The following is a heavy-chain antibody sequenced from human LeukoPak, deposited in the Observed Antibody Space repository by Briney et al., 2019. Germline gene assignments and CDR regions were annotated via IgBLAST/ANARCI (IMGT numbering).Heavy chain of an antibody. Sequence: GGSLRLSCAASGFTFSSYGMHWVRQAPGKGLEWVAVISYDGSNKYYADSVKGRFTISRDNSKNTLYLQMNSLRAEDTAVYYCAKGGHGDYYYFDYWGQGTLVTVSS. D-gene: IGHD4-17*01. CDR1: GFTFSSYG. V-gene: IGHV3-30*18. J-gene: IGHJ4*02. CDR3: AKGGHGDYYYFDY. CDR2: ISYDGSNK.